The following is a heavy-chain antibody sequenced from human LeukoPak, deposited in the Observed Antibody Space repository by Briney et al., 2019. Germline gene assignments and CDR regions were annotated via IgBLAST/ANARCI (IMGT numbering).Heavy chain of an antibody. CDR1: GFTFSSYA. D-gene: IGHD1-26*01. CDR3: AKHRLWELRRRDYFDY. Sequence: PGGSLRLSCAASGFTFSSYAMSWVRQAPGKGLEWVSAISGSGGSTYYADSVKGRFTISRDNSKNTLYLQMNSLRAEDTAVYYCAKHRLWELRRRDYFDYWGQGTLVTVSS. CDR2: ISGSGGST. V-gene: IGHV3-23*01. J-gene: IGHJ4*02.